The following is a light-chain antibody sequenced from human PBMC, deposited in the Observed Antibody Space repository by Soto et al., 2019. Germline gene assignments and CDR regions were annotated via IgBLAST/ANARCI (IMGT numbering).Light chain of an antibody. Sequence: QSALTQPASVSGSPGQSITISCTGTSSDVGSYNLVSWYQQHPGKAPKLMIYEVSKRPSGVSNRFSGSKSGNTASLTISGLHAEDDADYYCCSYAGSSTVVFGGGTQLTVL. CDR3: CSYAGSSTVV. J-gene: IGLJ2*01. CDR2: EVS. V-gene: IGLV2-23*02. CDR1: SSDVGSYNL.